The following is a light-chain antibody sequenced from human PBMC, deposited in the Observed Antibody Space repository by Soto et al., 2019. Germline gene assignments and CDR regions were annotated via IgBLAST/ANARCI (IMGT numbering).Light chain of an antibody. CDR1: QSVLYSSNNKNY. V-gene: IGKV4-1*01. CDR3: QQYYSTPPP. CDR2: WAS. Sequence: DIVMTQSPDSLAVSLGERATINCKSSQSVLYSSNNKNYLAWYQQKPGQPPKLLIYWASTRESGVPDRFSGSGCGTDLTLTIRRKQAEDVAVYYWQQYYSTPPPSGHGTTADIK. J-gene: IGKJ1*01.